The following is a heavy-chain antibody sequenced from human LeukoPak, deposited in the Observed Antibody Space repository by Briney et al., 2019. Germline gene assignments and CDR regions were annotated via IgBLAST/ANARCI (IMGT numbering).Heavy chain of an antibody. CDR3: ARDTMAYFDY. CDR1: GGAISSYY. D-gene: IGHD3-10*01. J-gene: IGHJ4*02. Sequence: SETLSLTCTVSGGAISSYYWSWIRQPPGKGLEWIGYIYYSGSTNYNPSLKSRVTISVDTSKNQFSLKLSSVTAADTAVYYCARDTMAYFDYWGQGTLVTVSS. V-gene: IGHV4-59*01. CDR2: IYYSGST.